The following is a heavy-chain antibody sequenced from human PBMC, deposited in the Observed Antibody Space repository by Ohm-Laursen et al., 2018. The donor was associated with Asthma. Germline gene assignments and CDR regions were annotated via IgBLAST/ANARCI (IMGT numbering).Heavy chain of an antibody. CDR2: IGSYYDGGLK. J-gene: IGHJ1*01. D-gene: IGHD3-3*01. CDR3: ARDVMEWYLPAFGL. Sequence: SLRLSCAASGFTFSSYGMHWVRQAPGKGLEWVAGIGSYYDGGLKYYADSVNGGFTVSRDDSKNTLYLQMNSLRPDDTAVYYCARDVMEWYLPAFGLWGQGTLVTVSS. V-gene: IGHV3-30*19. CDR1: GFTFSSYG.